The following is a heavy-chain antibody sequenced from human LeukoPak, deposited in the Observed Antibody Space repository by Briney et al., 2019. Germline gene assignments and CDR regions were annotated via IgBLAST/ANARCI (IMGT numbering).Heavy chain of an antibody. CDR2: IYHSGST. J-gene: IGHJ4*02. D-gene: IGHD3-3*01. CDR3: ASPRITIFGVVTYYFDY. V-gene: IGHV4-4*02. CDR1: GGSISSSNW. Sequence: SGTLSLTCAVSGGSISSSNWWSWVRQPPGKGLEWIGEIYHSGSTDYNPSLKGRVTISVDTSKNQFSLKLSSVTAADTAVYYCASPRITIFGVVTYYFDYWGQGTLVTVSS.